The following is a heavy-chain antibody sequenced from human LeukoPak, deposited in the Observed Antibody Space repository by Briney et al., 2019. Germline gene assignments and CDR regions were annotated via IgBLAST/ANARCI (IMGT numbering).Heavy chain of an antibody. D-gene: IGHD2-15*01. CDR2: IRYDGSNK. CDR3: AKDDRYCSGGSCYPYYYYYMDV. Sequence: GGSLRLSCAASGFTFSSYGMHWVRQAPGKGLEWVAFIRYDGSNKYYADSVKGRFTISRDNSKNTLYLQMNSLRVEDTAVYYCAKDDRYCSGGSCYPYYYYYMDVWGKGTTVTISS. V-gene: IGHV3-30*02. CDR1: GFTFSSYG. J-gene: IGHJ6*03.